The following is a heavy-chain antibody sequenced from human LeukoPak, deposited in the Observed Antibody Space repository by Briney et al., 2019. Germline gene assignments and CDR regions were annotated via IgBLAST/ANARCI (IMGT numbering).Heavy chain of an antibody. CDR2: ISGSGRST. CDR1: GFTFSSYA. Sequence: GGSLRLSCAASGFTFSSYAMSWVRQAPGKGLEWVSAISGSGRSTYYADSVKGRFTISRDNSKNTLYLQMNSPRAEDTAVYYCAKDNGYYDSSGYKYYFDYWGQGTLVTVSS. D-gene: IGHD3-22*01. V-gene: IGHV3-23*01. CDR3: AKDNGYYDSSGYKYYFDY. J-gene: IGHJ4*02.